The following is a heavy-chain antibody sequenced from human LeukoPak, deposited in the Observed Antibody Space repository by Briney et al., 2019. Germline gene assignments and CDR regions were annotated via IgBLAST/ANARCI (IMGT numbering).Heavy chain of an antibody. D-gene: IGHD3-22*01. CDR2: IIPLFGTA. CDR3: ARVWGQGSSGYYPF. J-gene: IGHJ4*02. CDR1: GGTFSSYA. Sequence: SVKVSCKASGGTFSSYATSWVRQAPGQGLDWMGGIIPLFGTAHYAQKFQGRVTITADESTSTTYMELSSLRSEDSAVYYCARVWGQGSSGYYPFWGQGTLVTVSS. V-gene: IGHV1-69*13.